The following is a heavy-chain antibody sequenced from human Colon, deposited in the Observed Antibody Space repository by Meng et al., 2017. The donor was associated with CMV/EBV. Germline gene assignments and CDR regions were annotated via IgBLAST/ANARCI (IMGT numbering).Heavy chain of an antibody. J-gene: IGHJ4*02. Sequence: GESLKISCAASGFTFSTYAMTWVRQAPGKGLEWVSTISTSGGRTYYADSVKGRFTISRDNSKSTLVLQVDSLRAEDTATFYCARHGFGDYSYYFDHWGQGILVTVSS. V-gene: IGHV3-23*01. D-gene: IGHD4-17*01. CDR2: ISTSGGRT. CDR3: ARHGFGDYSYYFDH. CDR1: GFTFSTYA.